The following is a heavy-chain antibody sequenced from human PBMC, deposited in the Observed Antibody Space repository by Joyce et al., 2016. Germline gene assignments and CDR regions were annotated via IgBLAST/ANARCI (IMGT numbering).Heavy chain of an antibody. CDR3: ARDRLPTSIYYYGLDV. J-gene: IGHJ6*02. CDR2: FWYDGSNK. Sequence: QVQLVESGGGVVQPGGCLKLPCVASGFTFTNYGIHWVRQAPGEGLEWVAVFWYDGSNKYYADSVKGRFTISRDTSRDTIYLQMNTLRPEDTAVYYCARDRLPTSIYYYGLDVWGQGTTVTVSS. V-gene: IGHV3-33*01. D-gene: IGHD2-2*01. CDR1: GFTFTNYG.